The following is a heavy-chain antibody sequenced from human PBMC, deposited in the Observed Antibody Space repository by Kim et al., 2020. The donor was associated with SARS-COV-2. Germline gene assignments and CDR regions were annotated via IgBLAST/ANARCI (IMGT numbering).Heavy chain of an antibody. V-gene: IGHV4-39*02. CDR3: ARLGRIAARPVSFDF. J-gene: IGHJ4*02. Sequence: PPLKGRVTISVDTSSNHFSLKLTSVTAADTAVFYCARLGRIAARPVSFDFWGQGTLVTVSS. D-gene: IGHD6-6*01.